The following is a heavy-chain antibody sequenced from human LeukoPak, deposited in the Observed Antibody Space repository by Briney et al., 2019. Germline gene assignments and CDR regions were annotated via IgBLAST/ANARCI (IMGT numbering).Heavy chain of an antibody. Sequence: PGRSLRLSCAASGFTFSSYAMHWVRQAPGKGLEWVAVISNDGSNKYYADSVKGRFTISRDNSKSTLYVQMNSLRAEDTAVYYCAKDWGAGGSALTFWGQGTLVTVSS. CDR3: AKDWGAGGSALTF. J-gene: IGHJ4*02. CDR1: GFTFSSYA. CDR2: ISNDGSNK. D-gene: IGHD3-10*01. V-gene: IGHV3-30*04.